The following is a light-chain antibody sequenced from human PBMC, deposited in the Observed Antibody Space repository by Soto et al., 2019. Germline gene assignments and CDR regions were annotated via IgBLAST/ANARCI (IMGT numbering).Light chain of an antibody. Sequence: IVLTQSPDTLSLSPGERATLSCRASQSVRAYLAWYQQKPGQAPRLLIYDASNRATGIPARFSGSGSGTDFPLTISSLEPEDFAVYYCQQRSSWPLTFGGGTKVDI. J-gene: IGKJ4*01. CDR1: QSVRAY. CDR2: DAS. CDR3: QQRSSWPLT. V-gene: IGKV3-11*01.